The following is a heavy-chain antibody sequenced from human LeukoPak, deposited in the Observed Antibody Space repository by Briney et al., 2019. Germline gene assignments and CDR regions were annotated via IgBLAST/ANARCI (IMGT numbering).Heavy chain of an antibody. V-gene: IGHV3-23*01. CDR1: GFTFSSYG. CDR2: ISGSSGCT. CDR3: AGDSSGSFDY. J-gene: IGHJ4*02. Sequence: GGSLRLSCAASGFTFSSYGMSWVRQAPGKGLEWVSSISGSSGCTYYADSVKGRFTISRDNSENSLYLQMNSLRAEDTAVYYCAGDSSGSFDYWGQGTLVSVSS. D-gene: IGHD1-26*01.